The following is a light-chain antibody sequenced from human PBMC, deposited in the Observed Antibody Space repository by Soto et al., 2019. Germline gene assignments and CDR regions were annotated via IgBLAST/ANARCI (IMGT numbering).Light chain of an antibody. V-gene: IGKV3-20*01. Sequence: EIVLTQSPGTLSLSPGERATLSCRASQGVASRYLAWYQQKPGQAPRLLIYHASSRATGIPVRFSGSGSGTDFTLTITRLEPEDFAVYFCQQYGSSPQTFGQGTKVEIK. CDR3: QQYGSSPQT. CDR1: QGVASRY. J-gene: IGKJ1*01. CDR2: HAS.